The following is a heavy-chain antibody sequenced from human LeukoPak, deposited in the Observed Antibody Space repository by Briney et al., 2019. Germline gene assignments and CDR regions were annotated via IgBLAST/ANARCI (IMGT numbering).Heavy chain of an antibody. V-gene: IGHV3-23*01. Sequence: PGGSLRLSCAASGFTFSSYAMSWVRQAPGKGLEWVSAISGSGGSTYYADSVKGRFTIPRDNSKNTLYLQMNSLRAEDTAVYYCAKEDQRTYYDFWSGGVYFDYWGQGTLVTVSS. J-gene: IGHJ4*02. D-gene: IGHD3-3*01. CDR2: ISGSGGST. CDR1: GFTFSSYA. CDR3: AKEDQRTYYDFWSGGVYFDY.